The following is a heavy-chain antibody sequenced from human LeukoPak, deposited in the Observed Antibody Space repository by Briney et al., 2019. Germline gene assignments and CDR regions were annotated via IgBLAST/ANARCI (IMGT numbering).Heavy chain of an antibody. D-gene: IGHD3-22*01. CDR1: GYTFTSYD. CDR3: ARQAGGDSSALTRGYFDY. CDR2: INLSSGST. Sequence: ASVKLSCKAAGYTFTSYDMYWGRQGPGQGLEREGIINLSSGSTSNAQKVQGRVTMTRDTSTSTVYMAVSGLRSEDTAVHYCARQAGGDSSALTRGYFDYWGQRALVTVSS. V-gene: IGHV1-46*01. J-gene: IGHJ4*02.